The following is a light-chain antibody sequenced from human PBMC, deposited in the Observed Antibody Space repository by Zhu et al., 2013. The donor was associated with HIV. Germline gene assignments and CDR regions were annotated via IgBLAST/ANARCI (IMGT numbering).Light chain of an antibody. V-gene: IGKV3-15*01. CDR3: QRYDNWLALT. CDR1: QSIINY. J-gene: IGKJ4*01. Sequence: EIVMTQSPATLSVSPGETATLSCRASQSIINYLAWYQQKPGQAPRLLIYGASTRAAGVPARFSGSGSGTEFTLTISSLQSEDFAVYYCQRYDNWLALTFGGGTKVEIK. CDR2: GAS.